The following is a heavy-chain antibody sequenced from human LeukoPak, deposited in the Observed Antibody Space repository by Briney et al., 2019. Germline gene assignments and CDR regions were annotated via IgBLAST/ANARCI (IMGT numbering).Heavy chain of an antibody. Sequence: GGSLRLSCAASGVTFSNYWMHWVRQAPGKGLVWVARVNNVGTSRSYADFVKGRFSITRDNAKETLDLQMNSLRVEDTAVYYCAKSDDSGPDYWGQGTLVTVSA. D-gene: IGHD3-22*01. J-gene: IGHJ4*02. CDR3: AKSDDSGPDY. V-gene: IGHV3-74*01. CDR2: VNNVGTSR. CDR1: GVTFSNYW.